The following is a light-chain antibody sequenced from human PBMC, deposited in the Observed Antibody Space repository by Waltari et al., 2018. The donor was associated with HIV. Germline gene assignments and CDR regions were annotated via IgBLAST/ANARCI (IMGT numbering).Light chain of an antibody. V-gene: IGKV4-1*01. Sequence: DLVLTQSPDSLAVSLGVRVTMHRKSSQSVLTSSDNNNYLVWYQQKPGQPPKLLISWASTRESGVPDRFSGSGSGTDFTLTISSLQAEDVAVYYCQQCYATPLTFGGGTKVEIK. CDR1: QSVLTSSDNNNY. CDR3: QQCYATPLT. CDR2: WAS. J-gene: IGKJ4*01.